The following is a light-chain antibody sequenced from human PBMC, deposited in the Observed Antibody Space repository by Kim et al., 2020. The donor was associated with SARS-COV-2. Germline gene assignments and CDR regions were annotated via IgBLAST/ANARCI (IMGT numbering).Light chain of an antibody. CDR1: QSVSSSY. V-gene: IGKV3-20*01. CDR2: GAS. CDR3: QQYGRTPPLT. J-gene: IGKJ2*01. Sequence: EMELTQSPGTLSLSPGERATLSCRASQSVSSSYLAWYQQKPGQPPRLLIYGASSRATGIPDRFSGSGSGTDFILTISRLEPEDFAVYYCQQYGRTPPLTFGQGTKLEI.